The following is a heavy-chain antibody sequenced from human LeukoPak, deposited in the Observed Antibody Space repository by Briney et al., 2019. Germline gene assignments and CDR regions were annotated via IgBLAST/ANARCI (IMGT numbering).Heavy chain of an antibody. Sequence: GGSLRLSCAASEFTFSSYWMSWVRQAPGKGLEWVANIKQDGGQIYYLESVKGRFTVSRDNAKNSLYLQMNSLRAEDTAVYYCARLGARQMLEYWGQGTPVTVSS. CDR2: IKQDGGQI. CDR1: EFTFSSYW. V-gene: IGHV3-7*01. J-gene: IGHJ4*02. D-gene: IGHD4-17*01. CDR3: ARLGARQMLEY.